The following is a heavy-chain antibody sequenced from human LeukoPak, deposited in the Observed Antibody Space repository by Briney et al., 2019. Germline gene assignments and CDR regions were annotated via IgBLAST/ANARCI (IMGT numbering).Heavy chain of an antibody. CDR1: GGTFSSYA. Sequence: SVKVSCKSSGGTFSSYAISWVRQAPGQGLEWMGRIIPILGISNYAQKFQGRVTITAEKYMSTAYMELSSLRSEDTAVYYCARGTLRAGGDYWGQGTLVTVSS. V-gene: IGHV1-69*04. CDR3: ARGTLRAGGDY. D-gene: IGHD4-23*01. J-gene: IGHJ4*02. CDR2: IIPILGIS.